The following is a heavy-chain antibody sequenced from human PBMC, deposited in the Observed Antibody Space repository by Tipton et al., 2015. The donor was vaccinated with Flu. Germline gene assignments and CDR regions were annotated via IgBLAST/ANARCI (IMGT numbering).Heavy chain of an antibody. CDR3: ARRDYSNYVSEPKNWFDP. CDR2: IFHSGNS. CDR1: GYSIRSSNYY. J-gene: IGHJ5*02. V-gene: IGHV4-38-2*01. D-gene: IGHD4-11*01. Sequence: TLSLTCAVSGYSIRSSNYYWAWIRQPPGKGLEWIGNIFHSGNSNHNPSLKSRVTLSVDTSKNQFSLKLSSVTASDTAVYYCARRDYSNYVSEPKNWFDPWGQEALVTVSS.